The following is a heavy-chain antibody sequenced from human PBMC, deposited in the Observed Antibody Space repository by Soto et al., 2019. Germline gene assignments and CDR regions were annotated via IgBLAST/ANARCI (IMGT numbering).Heavy chain of an antibody. V-gene: IGHV4-59*08. CDR2: IYYSGST. CDR1: GGSISSYY. J-gene: IGHJ5*02. CDR3: ARANAPLITGSWYWLDP. Sequence: QVQLQESGPGLVKPSETLSLTCTVSGGSISSYYWSWIRQPPGKGLEWIGYIYYSGSTNYNPSLKSRVTISVATSQHQFSLTLSSVTAADTAVYFCARANAPLITGSWYWLDPWGQGTLVSVPS. D-gene: IGHD6-13*01.